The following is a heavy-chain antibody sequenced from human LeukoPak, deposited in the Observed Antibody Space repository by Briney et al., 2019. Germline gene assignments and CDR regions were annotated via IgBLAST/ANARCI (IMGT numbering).Heavy chain of an antibody. CDR2: ISSSSAYI. V-gene: IGHV3-21*05. CDR3: AGDRSLGSRLYYYMDI. D-gene: IGHD6-25*01. Sequence: KAGGSLRLSCAASGFSFNTYAMNWVRQAPGRGLEWISYISSSSAYIHYADSVKGRFTVSRDNGRNSLYLQMDSLRAEDTAVYYCAGDRSLGSRLYYYMDIWGKGATVTVSS. CDR1: GFSFNTYA. J-gene: IGHJ6*03.